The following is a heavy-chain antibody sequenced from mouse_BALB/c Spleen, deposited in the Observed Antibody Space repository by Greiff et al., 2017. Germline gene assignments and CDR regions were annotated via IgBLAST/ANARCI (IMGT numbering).Heavy chain of an antibody. J-gene: IGHJ2*01. CDR3: ARGDYFDY. CDR2: IYPGSGNT. Sequence: LQESGPELVKPGASVKISCKASGYTFTDYYINWVKQKPGQGLEWIGWIYPGSGNTEYNGKFKGKATLTADKSSSTAYMQLSSLTSVDSAVYFCARGDYFDYWGQGTTLTVSS. V-gene: IGHV1-84*01. CDR1: GYTFTDYY.